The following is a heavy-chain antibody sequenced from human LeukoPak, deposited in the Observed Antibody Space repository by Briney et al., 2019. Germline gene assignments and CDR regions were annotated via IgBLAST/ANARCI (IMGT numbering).Heavy chain of an antibody. CDR1: GGSIRSYY. D-gene: IGHD4-17*01. CDR2: IYTSGSA. J-gene: IGHJ5*02. V-gene: IGHV4-4*07. Sequence: PSETLSLTCTVSGGSIRSYYWSWIRQPAGKGLEWIGRIYTSGSANYNPSLKSRVTMSVDTSKNQFSLKLSSVTAADTAVYYCARGTYGDYVYWFDPWGQGTLVTVSS. CDR3: ARGTYGDYVYWFDP.